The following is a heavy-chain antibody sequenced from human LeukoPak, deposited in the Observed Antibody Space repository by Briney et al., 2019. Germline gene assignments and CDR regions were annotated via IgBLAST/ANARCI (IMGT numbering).Heavy chain of an antibody. J-gene: IGHJ4*02. CDR2: TSGSGGST. CDR3: AATPDILTGYYVDY. V-gene: IGHV3-23*01. Sequence: GGSLRLSCAASGFAFSSYAMSWVRQAPGKGLEWVSATSGSGGSTYYADSVKGRFTISRDNSKNTLYLQMNSLRAEDTAVYYCAATPDILTGYYVDYWGQGTLVTVS. CDR1: GFAFSSYA. D-gene: IGHD3-9*01.